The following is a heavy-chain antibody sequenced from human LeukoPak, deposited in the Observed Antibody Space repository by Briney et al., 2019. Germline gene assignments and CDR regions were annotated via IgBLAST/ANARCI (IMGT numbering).Heavy chain of an antibody. V-gene: IGHV4-4*07. CDR3: ARTIAHSGAYHYYYYMDV. Sequence: KASETLSLTCSVSGDSISNYYXXXXXXXXXXGXXXIGXIYTSGXTNYNPSLKXRVXXXXDTSKXQISLKLSSVTAADTAVYYCARTIAHSGAYHYYYYMDVWGKGTTVTVSS. CDR1: GDSISNYY. D-gene: IGHD3-10*01. CDR2: IYTSGXT. J-gene: IGHJ6*03.